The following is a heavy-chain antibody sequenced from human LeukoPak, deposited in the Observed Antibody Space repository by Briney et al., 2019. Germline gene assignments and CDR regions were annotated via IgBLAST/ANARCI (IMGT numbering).Heavy chain of an antibody. CDR1: GGPISSYY. D-gene: IGHD6-13*01. CDR3: ARQIASPGTAGFDF. Sequence: PSETLSLTCTVSGGPISSYYWSWIRQPAGKGLEWIGRIYSTGSTNYNPSLKSRVTMSVDTSKNQFSLRLRSVTAADTAVYYCARQIASPGTAGFDFWGQGALVTVSS. CDR2: IYSTGST. J-gene: IGHJ4*02. V-gene: IGHV4-4*07.